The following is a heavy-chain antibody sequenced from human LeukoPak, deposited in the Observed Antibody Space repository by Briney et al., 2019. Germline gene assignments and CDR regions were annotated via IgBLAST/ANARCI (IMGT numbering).Heavy chain of an antibody. CDR2: INHSGST. J-gene: IGHJ4*02. CDR1: GGSFSGYY. V-gene: IGHV4-34*01. CDR3: ARGLSADY. Sequence: SETLSLTCAVYGGSFSGYYWSWIRQPPGKGLEWIGEINHSGSTNYNPSLKSRVTISVDTSKNQFSLKLSSVTAADTAVYYCARGLSADYWGQGTLVTVSS.